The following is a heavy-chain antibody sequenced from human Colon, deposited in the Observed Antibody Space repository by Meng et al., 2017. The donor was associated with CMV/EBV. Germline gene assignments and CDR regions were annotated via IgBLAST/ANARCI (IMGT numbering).Heavy chain of an antibody. D-gene: IGHD6-25*01. Sequence: SGFTFSNYAMHWVRQAPGKGLEWVAVVSYDGGKTVYTDSVKGRFAISKDNSKNTLFLQMNSLRAEDSAMYYCARGSTPQRQNPFDYWGQGILVTVSS. CDR3: ARGSTPQRQNPFDY. J-gene: IGHJ4*02. V-gene: IGHV3-30*09. CDR2: VSYDGGKT. CDR1: GFTFSNYA.